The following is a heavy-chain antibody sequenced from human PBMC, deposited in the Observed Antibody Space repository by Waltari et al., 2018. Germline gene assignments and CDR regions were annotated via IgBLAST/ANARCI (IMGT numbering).Heavy chain of an antibody. Sequence: QVQLLQSGAEVTKPGASVKVSCKASGYTFPGHYIHWVRQAPGQGLEWMGWINPNNGDTNSTQKFQGRVTLTRDTSMTTAYMQLTSLRSDDTAVYFCARDLYSGYNTYTYSYYYMDVWGKGTTVIVSS. V-gene: IGHV1-2*02. CDR2: INPNNGDT. J-gene: IGHJ6*03. CDR1: GYTFPGHY. D-gene: IGHD5-12*01. CDR3: ARDLYSGYNTYTYSYYYMDV.